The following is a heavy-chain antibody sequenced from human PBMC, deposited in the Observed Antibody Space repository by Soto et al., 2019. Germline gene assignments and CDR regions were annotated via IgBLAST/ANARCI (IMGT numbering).Heavy chain of an antibody. CDR1: GFTFSTYS. V-gene: IGHV3-21*01. CDR2: ISSSSSYI. J-gene: IGHJ4*02. Sequence: EVQLVESGGGLVKPGGSLRLSCAASGFTFSTYSMIWVRQAPGTGLEWVSSISSSSSYIFYADSVKGRFTISRDNAKKSLYLQMNSLRAEDTAVYYCARVPSDYWGQGTLVTVSS. CDR3: ARVPSDY.